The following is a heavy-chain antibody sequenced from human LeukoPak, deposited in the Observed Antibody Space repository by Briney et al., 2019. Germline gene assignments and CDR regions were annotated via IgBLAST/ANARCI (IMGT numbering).Heavy chain of an antibody. V-gene: IGHV1-8*01. J-gene: IGHJ6*03. CDR1: GYTFTSYD. Sequence: ASVKVSCKASGYTFTSYDINWVRQATGQGLEWMGWMNPNSGNTGYALKFQGRVTMTRNTSISTAYMELSSLRSEDTAVYYCARGLSSSWYYYYYYMDVWGKGTTVTVSS. CDR3: ARGLSSSWYYYYYYMDV. D-gene: IGHD6-13*01. CDR2: MNPNSGNT.